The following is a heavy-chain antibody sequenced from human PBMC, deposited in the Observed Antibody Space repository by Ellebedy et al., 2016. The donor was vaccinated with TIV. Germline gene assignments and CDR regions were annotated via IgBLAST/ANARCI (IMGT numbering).Heavy chain of an antibody. Sequence: SETLSLTXAVSGGSISSSNWWSWVRPPPGKGLEWIGEIYHSGSTNYNPSLKSRVTISVDKSKNQFSLKLSSVTAADTAVYYCAGFSYGDYPLYYFDYWGQGTLVTVSS. CDR3: AGFSYGDYPLYYFDY. J-gene: IGHJ4*02. D-gene: IGHD4-17*01. V-gene: IGHV4-4*02. CDR2: IYHSGST. CDR1: GGSISSSNW.